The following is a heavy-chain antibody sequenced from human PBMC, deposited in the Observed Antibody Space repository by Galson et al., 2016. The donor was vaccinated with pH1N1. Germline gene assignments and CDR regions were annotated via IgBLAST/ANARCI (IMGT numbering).Heavy chain of an antibody. CDR3: ARGILRDYGMDV. CDR1: GFTFSSYG. V-gene: IGHV3-33*01. CDR2: IWYDGSNK. Sequence: SLRLSCAASGFTFSSYGMHWVRQAPGKGLEWVAVIWYDGSNKYYADSVKGRFTISRDNSKNTLYLQMNSLRAEDTAVYYCARGILRDYGMDVWGQGTTVTVSS. J-gene: IGHJ6*02.